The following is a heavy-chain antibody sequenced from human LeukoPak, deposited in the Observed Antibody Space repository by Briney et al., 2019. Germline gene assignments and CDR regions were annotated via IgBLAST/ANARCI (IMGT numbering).Heavy chain of an antibody. D-gene: IGHD3-22*01. J-gene: IGHJ4*02. CDR1: GFTFSTYI. CDR3: ARQMYDYDSSGFDY. V-gene: IGHV3-21*01. Sequence: PGGSLRLPCAASGFTFSTYIVNWVRQAPGKGLEWVSSIISSSSYKYYADSVKGRFTISRDNAKNSLYLQMNSLRAEDTAVYYCARQMYDYDSSGFDYWGQGTLVTVSS. CDR2: IISSSSYK.